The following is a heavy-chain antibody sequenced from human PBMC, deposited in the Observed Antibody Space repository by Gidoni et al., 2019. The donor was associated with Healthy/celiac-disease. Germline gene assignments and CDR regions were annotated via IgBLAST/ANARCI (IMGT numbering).Heavy chain of an antibody. CDR2: IYYRGST. CDR3: ARRNYYDSSGYSSYYYYGMDV. Sequence: QLQLQESGPGLVKPSETLSLTCTVSGGSISRSRYAWGWIRQPPGEGLTWIGGIYYRGSTYYNPSLKSRVTISVDTSKNQFSLKLSSVTAADTAVYYCARRNYYDSSGYSSYYYYGMDVWGQGTTVTVSS. V-gene: IGHV4-39*01. D-gene: IGHD3-22*01. CDR1: GGSISRSRYA. J-gene: IGHJ6*02.